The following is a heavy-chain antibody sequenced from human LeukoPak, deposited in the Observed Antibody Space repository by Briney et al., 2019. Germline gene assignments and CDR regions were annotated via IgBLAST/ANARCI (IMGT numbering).Heavy chain of an antibody. Sequence: GGSLRLSCAASGFTFDTYPMHWVRQAPGKGLEFVSSITSDSGHTFYADSVKGRFTISRDNSKNTLYLQMGSLRPDDMGVYYCARDRTSSWSFDFWGQGTLVTVSS. CDR2: ITSDSGHT. J-gene: IGHJ4*02. CDR3: ARDRTSSWSFDF. V-gene: IGHV3-64*02. CDR1: GFTFDTYP. D-gene: IGHD6-13*01.